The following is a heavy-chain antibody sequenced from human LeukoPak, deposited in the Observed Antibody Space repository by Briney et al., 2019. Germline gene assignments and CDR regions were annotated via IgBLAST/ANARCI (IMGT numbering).Heavy chain of an antibody. D-gene: IGHD1/OR15-1a*01. CDR1: GFSFDDYA. V-gene: IGHV3-43D*03. CDR2: INWDGTTT. J-gene: IGHJ6*03. Sequence: GGSLRLSCATSGFSFDDYAMHWVRQAPGKGLEWVSVINWDGTTTYYAESVKGRFTISRDNSKNSLFLQMNSLTFEDTALYFCAEGNNYYMDVWGKGTTVTVSS. CDR3: AEGNNYYMDV.